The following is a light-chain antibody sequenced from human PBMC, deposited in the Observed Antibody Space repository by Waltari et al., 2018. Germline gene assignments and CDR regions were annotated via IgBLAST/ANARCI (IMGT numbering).Light chain of an antibody. CDR3: QHYSNLPLT. Sequence: DIQMTQSPSSLSASVGDRVTITCQASQDISKSLNWFQQKPGKAPKVLIYDASNLRTGVPSRFSGSGSGTHFTFTISSLQPEDIATYYCQHYSNLPLTVGGGTNVDIK. CDR2: DAS. J-gene: IGKJ4*01. CDR1: QDISKS. V-gene: IGKV1-33*01.